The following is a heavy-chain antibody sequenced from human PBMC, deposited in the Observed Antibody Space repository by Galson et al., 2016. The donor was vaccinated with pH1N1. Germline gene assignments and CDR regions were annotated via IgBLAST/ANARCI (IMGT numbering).Heavy chain of an antibody. J-gene: IGHJ3*02. Sequence: CAISGDSVSSHSATWNWIRQSPSRGLEWLGRTYYRSKWYNDYAESVKSRIIISPDTSKNQLSLQLNSVTPADTAVYYCARGVIDYDFWSGYQDHAAFDIWGQGTMLIVSS. CDR1: GDSVSSHSAT. V-gene: IGHV6-1*01. CDR3: ARGVIDYDFWSGYQDHAAFDI. D-gene: IGHD3-3*01. CDR2: TYYRSKWYN.